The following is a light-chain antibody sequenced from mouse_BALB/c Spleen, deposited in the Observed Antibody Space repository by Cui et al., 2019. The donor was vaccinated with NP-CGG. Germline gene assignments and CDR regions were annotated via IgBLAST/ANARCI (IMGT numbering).Light chain of an antibody. CDR3: ALWYSNHWV. V-gene: IGLV1*01. J-gene: IGLJ1*01. CDR2: GTN. CDR1: TVAVISSNY. Sequence: QAVVTPESALTISPGETVTLTCSSSTVAVISSNYANWVQEKPDHLFTGLIGGTNNRVPGVPDRFSGSLIGDKAALTITGAQTEDEAIYFCALWYSNHWVFGGGTKLTVL.